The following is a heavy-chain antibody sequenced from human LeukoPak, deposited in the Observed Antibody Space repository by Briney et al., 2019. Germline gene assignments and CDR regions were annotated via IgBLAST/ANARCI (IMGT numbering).Heavy chain of an antibody. CDR1: VGTFSSYA. V-gene: IGHV1-69*04. CDR2: IIPILGIA. Sequence: SVKVSCKASVGTFSSYAISWVRQAPGQGLEWMGRIIPILGIANYAQKFQGRVTITADKSTSTAYMELSSLRSEDTAVYYCAREVYFTMVRGPFDYWGQGTLVTVSS. D-gene: IGHD3-10*01. J-gene: IGHJ4*02. CDR3: AREVYFTMVRGPFDY.